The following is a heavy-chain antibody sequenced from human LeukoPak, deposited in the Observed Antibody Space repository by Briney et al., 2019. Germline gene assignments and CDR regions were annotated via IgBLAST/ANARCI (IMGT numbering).Heavy chain of an antibody. CDR2: INVDGSST. CDR3: ISSSPTFDY. Sequence: GGSLRLSCAASGLTFSSYWMHWVRQAPGKGLVWVSRINVDGSSTAYADSVKGRFTISRDNAKNTLYLQMSTLRAEDTAVYYCISSSPTFDYWGQGTLVTVSS. V-gene: IGHV3-74*01. CDR1: GLTFSSYW. J-gene: IGHJ4*02.